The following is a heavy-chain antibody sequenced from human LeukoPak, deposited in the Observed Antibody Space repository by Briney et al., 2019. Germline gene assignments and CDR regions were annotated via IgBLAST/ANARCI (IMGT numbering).Heavy chain of an antibody. CDR2: ISSSSSTI. J-gene: IGHJ4*02. D-gene: IGHD4-17*01. CDR1: GFTFSSYS. Sequence: GGSLRLSCAASGFTFSSYSMNWVRQAPGKGLEWISYISSSSSTIYYADSVKGRFTISRDNAKNSLYLQMNSLRAEDTAVYYCARVYDYGDRGRDRVFDYWGQGTLVTVSS. V-gene: IGHV3-48*01. CDR3: ARVYDYGDRGRDRVFDY.